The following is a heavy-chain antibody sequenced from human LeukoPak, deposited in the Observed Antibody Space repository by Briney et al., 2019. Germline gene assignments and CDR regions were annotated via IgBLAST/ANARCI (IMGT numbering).Heavy chain of an antibody. CDR3: ASYIKTLWFGELSQGFDP. D-gene: IGHD3-10*01. CDR2: INPNSGGT. Sequence: ASVKVSCKASGYTFTGYYMHWVRQAPGQGLEWMGWINPNSGGTNYAQKFQGRVTMTRDTSISTAYMELSRLRSDDTAVYYCASYIKTLWFGELSQGFDPWGQGTLVTVSS. CDR1: GYTFTGYY. V-gene: IGHV1-2*02. J-gene: IGHJ5*02.